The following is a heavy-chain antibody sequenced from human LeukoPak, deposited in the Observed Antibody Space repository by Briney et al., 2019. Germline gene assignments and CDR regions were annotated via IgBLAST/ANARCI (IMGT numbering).Heavy chain of an antibody. D-gene: IGHD3-22*01. V-gene: IGHV3-48*04. Sequence: PGGSLRLSCSTSGLRFSRYSFNWVRQAPGKGLEWVAYISTTSETIYYGDSVKGRFNISRDNARNLLYLQMMNLRAEDTAVYFCATYHDTTGYFKEAFEMWGQGTLVTVSS. CDR2: ISTTSETI. CDR3: ATYHDTTGYFKEAFEM. J-gene: IGHJ3*02. CDR1: GLRFSRYS.